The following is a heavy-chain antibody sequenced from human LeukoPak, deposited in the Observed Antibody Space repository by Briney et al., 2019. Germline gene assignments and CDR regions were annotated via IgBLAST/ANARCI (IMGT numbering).Heavy chain of an antibody. CDR2: INPNSGGT. J-gene: IGHJ4*02. Sequence: ASVKVSCKASGYTFTGYYMHWVRQAPGQGLEWMGRINPNSGGTNYAQKFQGRVTMTRDTSISTAYMELSRLRSDDTAVYSCARDYGGNSDFDYWGQGTLVTVSS. CDR3: ARDYGGNSDFDY. CDR1: GYTFTGYY. D-gene: IGHD4-23*01. V-gene: IGHV1-2*06.